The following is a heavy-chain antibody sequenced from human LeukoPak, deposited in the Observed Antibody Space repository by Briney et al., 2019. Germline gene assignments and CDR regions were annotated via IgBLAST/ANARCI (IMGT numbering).Heavy chain of an antibody. Sequence: GGSLRLSCAASGFTFSNYAMNWVRQAPGKGLEWVSSIRGSGANTYYADSVKGRFTVSRDNSKNTLYLQMNSLRAEDTAVYYCARAGRWLQLELFDYRGQGTLVTVSS. CDR3: ARAGRWLQLELFDY. CDR2: IRGSGANT. V-gene: IGHV3-23*01. D-gene: IGHD5-24*01. J-gene: IGHJ4*02. CDR1: GFTFSNYA.